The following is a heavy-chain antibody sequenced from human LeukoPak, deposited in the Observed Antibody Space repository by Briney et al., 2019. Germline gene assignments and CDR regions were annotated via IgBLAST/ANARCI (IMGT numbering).Heavy chain of an antibody. D-gene: IGHD2/OR15-2a*01. V-gene: IGHV4-38-2*02. CDR3: ARTLLSSLFIDY. Sequence: SETLSLTCTVSGYSISSGYYWGWIRQPPGKGLEWIGNIYHSGSTYYNPSLKSRVTISVDTSKNQFSLKLSSVTAADTAVYYCARTLLSSLFIDYWGQGTLVTVSS. CDR2: IYHSGST. J-gene: IGHJ4*02. CDR1: GYSISSGYY.